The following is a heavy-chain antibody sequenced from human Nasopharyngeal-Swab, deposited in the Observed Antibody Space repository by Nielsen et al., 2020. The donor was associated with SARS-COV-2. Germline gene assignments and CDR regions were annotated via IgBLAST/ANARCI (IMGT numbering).Heavy chain of an antibody. J-gene: IGHJ6*02. CDR2: ISSSSSYI. D-gene: IGHD2-2*01. V-gene: IGHV3-21*01. CDR3: ARGAVVVPAAIYYYYYGMDV. Sequence: WIRQPPGKGLEWVPSISSSSSYIYYADSVKGRFTISRDNAKNSLYLQMNSLRAEDTAVYYCARGAVVVPAAIYYYYYGMDVWGQGTTVTVSS.